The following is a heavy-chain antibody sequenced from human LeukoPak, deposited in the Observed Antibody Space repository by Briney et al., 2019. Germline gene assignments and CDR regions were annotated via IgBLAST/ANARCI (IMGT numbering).Heavy chain of an antibody. Sequence: PSETLSLTCAVSGGSIGSGGYSWSWIRQPPGKGLEWIGYIYHSGSTYYNPSLKSRVTISVDRSKNQFSLKLSSVTAADTAVYYCARVRYCSGGSCSGYFDYWGQGTLVTVSS. V-gene: IGHV4-30-2*01. CDR2: IYHSGST. CDR1: GGSIGSGGYS. J-gene: IGHJ4*02. CDR3: ARVRYCSGGSCSGYFDY. D-gene: IGHD2-15*01.